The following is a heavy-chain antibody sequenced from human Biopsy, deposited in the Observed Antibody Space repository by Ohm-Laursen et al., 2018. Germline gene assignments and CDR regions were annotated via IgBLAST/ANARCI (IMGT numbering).Heavy chain of an antibody. Sequence: TLSLTCTVSGGSISGSSWSWIRQALGRGLEWVGYISYSGSTSNNPSLKSRITISVDTSKNQISLKVTSVTAADTAVYYCAKHGSGWTGDDALHIWGQGTMVTVSS. D-gene: IGHD6-19*01. CDR1: GGSISGSS. V-gene: IGHV4-59*08. CDR2: ISYSGST. J-gene: IGHJ3*02. CDR3: AKHGSGWTGDDALHI.